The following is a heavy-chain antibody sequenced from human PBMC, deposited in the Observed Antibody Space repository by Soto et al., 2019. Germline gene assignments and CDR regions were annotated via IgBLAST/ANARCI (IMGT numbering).Heavy chain of an antibody. Sequence: ASVKVSCKASGYTFTSYYMHWVRQAPGQGLEWMGRIYPSDGSTSYAQKFQGRVTMTRNTSISTAYMELSSLRSEDTAVYYCARGSGYDSPDYWGQGTLVTVSS. CDR3: ARGSGYDSPDY. CDR1: GYTFTSYY. CDR2: IYPSDGST. V-gene: IGHV1-46*01. D-gene: IGHD5-12*01. J-gene: IGHJ4*02.